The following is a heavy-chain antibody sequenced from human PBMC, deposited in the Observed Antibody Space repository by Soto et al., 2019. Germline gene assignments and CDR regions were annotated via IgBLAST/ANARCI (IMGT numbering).Heavy chain of an antibody. CDR3: AREEALIVVPTGGIDYSFDS. D-gene: IGHD3-22*01. CDR2: IYYSGGT. J-gene: IGHJ4*02. V-gene: IGHV4-30-4*01. Sequence: QVQLQESGPGQVKPSQTLSLTCTVSGASISSGDHFWTWLRQPPGKGLEWIGYIYYSGGTYYNPSLKSLVAISVDTSKNQFSLTLTSVTAADTAVYYCAREEALIVVPTGGIDYSFDSWGQGTLVTVSS. CDR1: GASISSGDHF.